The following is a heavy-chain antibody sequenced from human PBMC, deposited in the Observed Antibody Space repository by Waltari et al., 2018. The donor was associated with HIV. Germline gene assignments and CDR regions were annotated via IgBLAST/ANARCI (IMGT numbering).Heavy chain of an antibody. D-gene: IGHD3-22*01. J-gene: IGHJ6*01. CDR3: ARSIPNTADSRYYGMDV. V-gene: IGHV3-21*02. CDR1: CFPFATFR. CDR2: ISSGGGYI. Sequence: VQLIESGGGLFRPGGSLRLSCVVSCFPFATFRLIWARQAPGKGLEWVSSISSGGGYIYYADSVKGRFTISRDNAKDSLFLQMDSLGVEDTAVYFCARSIPNTADSRYYGMDVWGQGTAVTVSS.